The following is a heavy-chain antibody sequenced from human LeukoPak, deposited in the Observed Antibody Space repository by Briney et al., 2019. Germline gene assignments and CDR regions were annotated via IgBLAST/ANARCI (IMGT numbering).Heavy chain of an antibody. CDR2: ISSSSSYI. J-gene: IGHJ6*03. CDR3: ARGLSGSYYWDYYYYMDV. CDR1: GFTFSIYW. D-gene: IGHD3-10*01. Sequence: PGGSLRLSCAASGFTFSIYWMSWVRQAPGKGLEWVSSISSSSSYIYYADSVKGRFTISRDNAKNSLYLQMNSLRAEDTAVYYCARGLSGSYYWDYYYYMDVWGKGTTVTVSS. V-gene: IGHV3-21*01.